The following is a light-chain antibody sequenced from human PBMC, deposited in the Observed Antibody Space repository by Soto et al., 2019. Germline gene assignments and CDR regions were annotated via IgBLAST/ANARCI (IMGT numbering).Light chain of an antibody. Sequence: EIVLTQSPGTLSLSPGERATLSCRASQSISSSHLAWYQQNPGQAPRLLIYGASTRATGIPGRFSGSGSETDFTLTISRLEPEDFAVYYCQQFDTSPWTLGQRTKVEIK. V-gene: IGKV3-20*01. CDR1: QSISSSH. CDR2: GAS. J-gene: IGKJ1*01. CDR3: QQFDTSPWT.